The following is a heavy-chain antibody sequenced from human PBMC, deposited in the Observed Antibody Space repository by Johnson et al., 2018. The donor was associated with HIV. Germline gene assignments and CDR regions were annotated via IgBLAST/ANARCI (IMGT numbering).Heavy chain of an antibody. J-gene: IGHJ3*02. CDR1: GFTVSSNY. CDR3: ARDEMQRRYALTAFDI. V-gene: IGHV3-53*01. CDR2: IYSGGST. D-gene: IGHD6-25*01. Sequence: VQLVESGGGLIQPGGSLRLSCAASGFTVSSNYMSWVRQAPGKGLEWVSVIYSGGSTYYADSVKCRFTISRDNSKNTLSLQMNSLRAEDTAVYYCARDEMQRRYALTAFDIWGQGTMVTVSS.